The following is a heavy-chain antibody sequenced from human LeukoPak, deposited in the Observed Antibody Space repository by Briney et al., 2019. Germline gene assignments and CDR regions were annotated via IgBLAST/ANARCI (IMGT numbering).Heavy chain of an antibody. D-gene: IGHD6-19*01. Sequence: PGGSLRLSCAASGFIYSDYWMSWVRQAPGKGLEWVANIKTDGSEKYYVDSVKGRFTISRDNAKNSLYLQMSSLRAEDTAVYYCARGGWRPYPWGQGTLFTVSS. V-gene: IGHV3-7*01. CDR3: ARGGWRPYP. CDR2: IKTDGSEK. J-gene: IGHJ5*02. CDR1: GFIYSDYW.